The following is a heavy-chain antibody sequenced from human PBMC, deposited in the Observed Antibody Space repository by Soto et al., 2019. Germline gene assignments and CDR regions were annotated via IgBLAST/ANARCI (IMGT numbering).Heavy chain of an antibody. D-gene: IGHD6-13*01. CDR2: IDYSGST. Sequence: QLQLQESGPGLVKPSETLSLSCTVSGGSISSSRDYWGWTRQPPGKGLEWIGSIDYSGSTYYNPSLKNRVTITVDASKNRVSLELNSVTAADTAVYFCARHVGGSSSWYLPLDFWGQGALVTVSS. J-gene: IGHJ4*02. CDR1: GGSISSSRDY. V-gene: IGHV4-39*01. CDR3: ARHVGGSSSWYLPLDF.